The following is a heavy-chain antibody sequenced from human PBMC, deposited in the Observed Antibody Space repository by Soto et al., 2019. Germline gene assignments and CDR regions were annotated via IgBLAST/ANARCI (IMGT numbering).Heavy chain of an antibody. J-gene: IGHJ5*02. CDR1: GGSISSSSYY. D-gene: IGHD3-16*01. Sequence: SETLSLTCTVSGGSISSSSYYWGWIRQPPGKGLEWIGSIYYSGSTYYNPSLKSRVTISVDTSKTQFSLKLSSVTAADTAVYYCASAVTFWFGPWGQGTLGTVSS. V-gene: IGHV4-39*01. CDR3: ASAVTFWFGP. CDR2: IYYSGST.